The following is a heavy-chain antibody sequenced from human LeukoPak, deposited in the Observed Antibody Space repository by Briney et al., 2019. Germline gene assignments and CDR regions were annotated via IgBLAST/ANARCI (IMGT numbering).Heavy chain of an antibody. J-gene: IGHJ4*02. Sequence: GASVKVSCKASGYTFTSYGISWVRQAPGQGLEWMGWISAYNGNTNYAQKLQGRVTMTTDTSTSTAYMELRSLRSDDTAVYYCARELIAAASVLNLRDYLHYWGQGTLVTVSS. CDR3: ARELIAAASVLNLRDYLHY. CDR2: ISAYNGNT. V-gene: IGHV1-18*01. CDR1: GYTFTSYG. D-gene: IGHD6-13*01.